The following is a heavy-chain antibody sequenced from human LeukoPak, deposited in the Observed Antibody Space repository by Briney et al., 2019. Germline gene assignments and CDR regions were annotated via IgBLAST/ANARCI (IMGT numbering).Heavy chain of an antibody. CDR2: IYYGGSS. CDR3: ARHRSGTYYRFDY. J-gene: IGHJ4*02. V-gene: IGHV4-39*01. CDR1: GDSIVSSTYF. Sequence: SETLSLTCTVSGDSIVSSTYFWDWNRQPPGKGLEWIGSIYYGGSSYYNPSLKSRVTISVDTSKNQFSLKLSSVTATRTAVYYCARHRSGTYYRFDYWGQGTLVTASS. D-gene: IGHD1-26*01.